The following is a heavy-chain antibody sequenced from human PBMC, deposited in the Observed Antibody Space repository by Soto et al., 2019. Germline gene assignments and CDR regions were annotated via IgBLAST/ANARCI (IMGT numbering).Heavy chain of an antibody. V-gene: IGHV3-21*01. D-gene: IGHD5-18*01. CDR1: GFSFHVYS. Sequence: EVQLVVSGGGLVKPGGSLRLSCAASGFSFHVYSITWVRQAPGKGLEWVASISSSSSDKDYVDSVKGRFTVSRDNAKNSLHQQMNSQRADDTPVSYCAREYTASGTYSYSYGIDLWDQGTAVTVSS. J-gene: IGHJ6*02. CDR2: ISSSSSDK. CDR3: AREYTASGTYSYSYGIDL.